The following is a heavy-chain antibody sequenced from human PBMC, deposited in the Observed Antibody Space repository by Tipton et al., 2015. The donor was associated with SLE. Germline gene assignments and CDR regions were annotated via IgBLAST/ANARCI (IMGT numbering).Heavy chain of an antibody. CDR1: GLTFSSYW. J-gene: IGHJ3*02. Sequence: GSLRLSCAASGLTFSSYWMTWVRQAPGKGLEWVANIKQDGREKYYVDSVKGRFTISRDNAKNSLHLQMNSLRAEDTAVYYCARGPKGGALGAGVGPFDIWGQGTMVTVSS. V-gene: IGHV3-7*01. D-gene: IGHD1-26*01. CDR3: ARGPKGGALGAGVGPFDI. CDR2: IKQDGREK.